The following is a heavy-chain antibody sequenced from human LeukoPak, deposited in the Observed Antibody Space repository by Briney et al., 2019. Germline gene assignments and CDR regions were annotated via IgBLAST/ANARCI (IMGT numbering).Heavy chain of an antibody. D-gene: IGHD3-3*01. Sequence: GGSLRLSCAASGFTFSSYAMSWVRQAPGPGLEWVSAISGSGGSTYYADSVKGRFTISRDNSKNTLYLQMNSLRVEDTAVYYCAKNRGDFWSGNWFDPWGQGTLVTVSS. V-gene: IGHV3-23*01. CDR2: ISGSGGST. CDR3: AKNRGDFWSGNWFDP. J-gene: IGHJ5*02. CDR1: GFTFSSYA.